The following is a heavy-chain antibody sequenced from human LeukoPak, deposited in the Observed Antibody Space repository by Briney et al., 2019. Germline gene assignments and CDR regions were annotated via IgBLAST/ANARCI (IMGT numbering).Heavy chain of an antibody. J-gene: IGHJ4*02. V-gene: IGHV3-9*01. CDR2: ISWNSGSI. Sequence: GRSLRLSCAASGFTFDDYAMHWVRQAPGKGLEWVSGISWNSGSIGYADSVKGRFTISRDNAKNSLYLQMNSLRAEDTASYYCAKGGYDFDYWGQGTLVTVSS. CDR3: AKGGYDFDY. CDR1: GFTFDDYA. D-gene: IGHD5-12*01.